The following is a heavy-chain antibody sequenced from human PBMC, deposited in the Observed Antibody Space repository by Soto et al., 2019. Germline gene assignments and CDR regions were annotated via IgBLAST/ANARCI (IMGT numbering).Heavy chain of an antibody. CDR3: ARARTDAEGFGYYYGMDV. D-gene: IGHD3-10*01. V-gene: IGHV4-4*02. J-gene: IGHJ6*02. CDR1: GDSIRSRNW. Sequence: QVQLQESGPGLVKPSGTVSLTCAVSGDSIRSRNWWSWVRKSPGKGLEWVGEIYHSGNTNYNASLKSRVIISLDESKNQFSLKLTSVTAADTAVYYCARARTDAEGFGYYYGMDVWGQGTTVTVSS. CDR2: IYHSGNT.